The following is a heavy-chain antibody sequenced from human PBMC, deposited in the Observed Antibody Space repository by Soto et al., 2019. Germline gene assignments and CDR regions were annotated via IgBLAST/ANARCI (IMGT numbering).Heavy chain of an antibody. V-gene: IGHV4-34*01. CDR1: GGSFSGNY. J-gene: IGHJ5*02. D-gene: IGHD1-26*01. Sequence: QVQLQQWGAGLLKPSETLSHTCGVYGGSFSGNYWSWIRQPPGEGLEGIGEINPSGSTNYSPSLKSRATISADTSKNQFSLKLSSVIAADTAVYYCARGREGGGASWGQGTLVTVSS. CDR2: INPSGST. CDR3: ARGREGGGAS.